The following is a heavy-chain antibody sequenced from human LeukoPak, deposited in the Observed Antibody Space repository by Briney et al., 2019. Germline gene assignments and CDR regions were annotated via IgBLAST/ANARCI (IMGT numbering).Heavy chain of an antibody. CDR2: MSFDVNNK. CDR1: GFTFSSYA. Sequence: SGGSLRLSCATSGFTFSSYAFHWVRQAPGKGLEWVATMSFDVNNKYYADSVRGRFTISRDNSKNTLYLQMNSLRAEDTAVYSCARGYCTSSSCYNDYWDQGTLVTVSS. CDR3: ARGYCTSSSCYNDY. D-gene: IGHD2-2*02. J-gene: IGHJ4*02. V-gene: IGHV3-30*04.